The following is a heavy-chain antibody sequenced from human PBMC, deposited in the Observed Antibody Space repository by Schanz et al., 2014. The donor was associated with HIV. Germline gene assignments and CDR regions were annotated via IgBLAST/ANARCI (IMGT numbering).Heavy chain of an antibody. J-gene: IGHJ6*02. CDR3: AKTSRIVIPDRDPRLSYLYGMDV. V-gene: IGHV3-33*03. D-gene: IGHD1-26*01. CDR2: LWHDGTNK. Sequence: QVQLVESGGGVVQPGRSLRLSCAASGFTFSSYGMHWVRQAPGKGLEWVAVLWHDGTNKYYVDSVKDRFTISRDNSKNTLYLQMNGVRADDTAVYYCAKTSRIVIPDRDPRLSYLYGMDVWGQGTTVTVSS. CDR1: GFTFSSYG.